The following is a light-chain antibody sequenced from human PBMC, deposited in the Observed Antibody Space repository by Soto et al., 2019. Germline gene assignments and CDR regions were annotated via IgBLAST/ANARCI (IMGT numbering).Light chain of an antibody. CDR1: TGAVSSGNF. V-gene: IGLV7-43*01. CDR2: SXX. Sequence: QAVVTQEPSVTVSPGGTVTLTCASATGAVSSGNFPSWFQQKPGQPPRVLIYSXXSKHSWTPARLSGSLAEGKAALTLSRVQPEDEAEYYCLLYYGPAGVFGSGYKVTVL. J-gene: IGLJ1*01. CDR3: LLYYGPAGV.